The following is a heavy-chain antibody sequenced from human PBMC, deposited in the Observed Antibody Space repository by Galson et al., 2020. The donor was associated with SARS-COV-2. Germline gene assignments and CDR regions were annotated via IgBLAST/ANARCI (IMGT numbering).Heavy chain of an antibody. CDR3: ARDRNCSGGSCSYFDY. V-gene: IGHV4-31*02. D-gene: IGHD2-15*01. J-gene: IGHJ4*02. Sequence: YNPSLKSRVTISVDTSKNQFSLKLSSVTAADTAVYYCARDRNCSGGSCSYFDYWGQGTLVTVSS.